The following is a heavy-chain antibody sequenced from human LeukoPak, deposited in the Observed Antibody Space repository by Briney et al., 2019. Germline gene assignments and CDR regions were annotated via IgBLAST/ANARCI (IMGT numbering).Heavy chain of an antibody. J-gene: IGHJ4*02. CDR3: AKGGLPEYYYGSGSYPRFDY. V-gene: IGHV3-23*01. CDR1: GFTFSSYA. Sequence: GGSLRLSCAASGFTFSSYAMSWVRQAPGKGLEWVSAISGSGGSTYYADSVKGRFTISRDNSKNTLYLLMNSLRAEDTAVYYCAKGGLPEYYYGSGSYPRFDYWGQGTLVTVSS. D-gene: IGHD3-10*01. CDR2: ISGSGGST.